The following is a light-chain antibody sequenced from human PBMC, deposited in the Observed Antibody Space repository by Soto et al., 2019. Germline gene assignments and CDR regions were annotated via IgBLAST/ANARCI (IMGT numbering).Light chain of an antibody. J-gene: IGKJ4*01. CDR2: GAS. CDR1: QSVSSIY. CDR3: QQYGSSALT. Sequence: EIVLTQSPGTLSLSPGERATLSCRASQSVSSIYLAWYQQKPGQAPRLLIYGASSRATGIPDRFSGSGSGTDFTVTISRLAPEDFAVYYCQQYGSSALTFGGGTKVEIK. V-gene: IGKV3-20*01.